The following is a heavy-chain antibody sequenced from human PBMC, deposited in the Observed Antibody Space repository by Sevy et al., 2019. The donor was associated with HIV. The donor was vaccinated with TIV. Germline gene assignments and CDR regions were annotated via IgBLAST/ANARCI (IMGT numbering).Heavy chain of an antibody. Sequence: ASVKVSCKASGYIFTSFGISWLRQAPGQGLECMTWISGYTGNTDYEEKFQDRVTVTTDTSTSTAYMELRSLRSDDTAVYYCARGRGWEVPWDLDYWGQGTLVTVSS. CDR3: ARGRGWEVPWDLDY. D-gene: IGHD1-26*01. V-gene: IGHV1-18*01. CDR2: ISGYTGNT. J-gene: IGHJ4*02. CDR1: GYIFTSFG.